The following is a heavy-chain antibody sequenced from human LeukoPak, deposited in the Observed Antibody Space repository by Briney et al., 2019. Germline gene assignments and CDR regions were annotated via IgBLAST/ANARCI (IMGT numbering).Heavy chain of an antibody. CDR3: VRGFRGYSFDY. V-gene: IGHV3-53*01. Sequence: GGSPRLSCAASGFTVSNNYMTWVRQAPGKGLEWASLISTGGSPYYTDSVKGRFTISRDNSKNTLFLQMNSLRAEDTAVYYCVRGFRGYSFDYWGQGTLVTVSS. CDR1: GFTVSNNY. J-gene: IGHJ4*02. CDR2: ISTGGSP.